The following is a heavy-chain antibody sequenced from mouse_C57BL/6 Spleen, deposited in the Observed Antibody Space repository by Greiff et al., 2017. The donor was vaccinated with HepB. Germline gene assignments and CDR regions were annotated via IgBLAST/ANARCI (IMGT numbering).Heavy chain of an antibody. V-gene: IGHV5-9-1*02. J-gene: IGHJ2*01. CDR1: GFTFSSYA. CDR2: ISSGGDYI. Sequence: EVHLVESGEGLVKPGGSLKLSCAASGFTFSSYAMSWVRQTPEKRLEWVAYISSGGDYIYYADTVKGRFTISRDNARNTLYLQMSSLKSEDTAMYYCTRDLYGGGYFDYWGQGTTLTVSS. D-gene: IGHD1-1*01. CDR3: TRDLYGGGYFDY.